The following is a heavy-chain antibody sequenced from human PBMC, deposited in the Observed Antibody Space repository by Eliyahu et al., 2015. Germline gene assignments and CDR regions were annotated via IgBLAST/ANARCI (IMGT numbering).Heavy chain of an antibody. CDR1: GXAXSNAW. CDR3: ATDNVVPVLFDY. CDR2: IESQNVGGTT. V-gene: IGHV3-15*04. J-gene: IGHJ4*02. Sequence: EVQLVESGGGLAKPGGSLRLXCXXSGXAXSNAWMXWVRQAPGKGLEWVGRIESQNVGGTTDYAAPVKGRFYISRDDSKNMLYLQMNSLKTEDTAVYYCATDNVVPVLFDYWGQGTLVTVSS. D-gene: IGHD2-2*01.